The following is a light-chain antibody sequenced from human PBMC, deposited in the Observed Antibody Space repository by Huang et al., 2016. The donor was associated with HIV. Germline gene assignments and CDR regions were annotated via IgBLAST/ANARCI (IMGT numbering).Light chain of an antibody. J-gene: IGKJ1*01. CDR2: AAS. CDR1: QTISSY. CDR3: QQTYNPPWT. Sequence: DIQMTQSPSSLSASVGDRVTLTCRASQTISSYLNWYQQEPGKAPKLLIYAASSLQSGVPSRFSGSGSGTDFTLTISSLQPEDCATYYCQQTYNPPWTFGQGTKVEIK. V-gene: IGKV1-39*01.